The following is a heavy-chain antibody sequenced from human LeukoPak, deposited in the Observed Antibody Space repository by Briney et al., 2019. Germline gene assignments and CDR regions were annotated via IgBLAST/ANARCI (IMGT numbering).Heavy chain of an antibody. CDR2: ISYDGNDK. V-gene: IGHV3-30-3*01. CDR3: AREWGNSGFDY. Sequence: GGSLRLSCSVSGFIFSSYAMHWVRQAPGKGLEWVAVISYDGNDKYYADSVKGRFTISRDSSENTLFLQMSSLRIEDTAVYYCAREWGNSGFDYWGPGTLVTVSS. D-gene: IGHD6-25*01. J-gene: IGHJ4*02. CDR1: GFIFSSYA.